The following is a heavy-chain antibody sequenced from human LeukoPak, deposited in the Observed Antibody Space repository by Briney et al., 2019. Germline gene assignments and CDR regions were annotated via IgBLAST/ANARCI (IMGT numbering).Heavy chain of an antibody. Sequence: GGSLRLSCAGSGFTFSDFWMTWVRQAPGKGLEWVASISDRGTYIYYADSVKGRFTISRDNAKNSLYLQMNSLRAEDTAVYYCANHLACGSTSSPPFDSWGQGTLVTVSS. V-gene: IGHV3-21*01. D-gene: IGHD2-2*01. CDR1: GFTFSDFW. CDR3: ANHLACGSTSSPPFDS. CDR2: ISDRGTYI. J-gene: IGHJ4*02.